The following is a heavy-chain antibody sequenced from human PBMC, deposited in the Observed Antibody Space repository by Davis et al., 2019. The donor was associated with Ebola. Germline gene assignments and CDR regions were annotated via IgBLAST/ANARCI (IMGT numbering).Heavy chain of an antibody. V-gene: IGHV4-30-2*01. Sequence: MPSETLSLTCAVSGGSITSPGFSWNWIRQPPGKGLEWIGYIFPNGYTYYNPSLKSRVTISLDTSENRCSLKLGSVTAADTAVYYCARGARYISGWFDYWGQGTLVTVSS. CDR2: IFPNGYT. CDR3: ARGARYISGWFDY. D-gene: IGHD6-19*01. J-gene: IGHJ5*01. CDR1: GGSITSPGFS.